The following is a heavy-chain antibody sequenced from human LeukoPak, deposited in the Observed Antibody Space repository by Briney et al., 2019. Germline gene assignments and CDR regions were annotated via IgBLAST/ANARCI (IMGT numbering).Heavy chain of an antibody. V-gene: IGHV4-34*01. CDR1: GGSFSGYY. D-gene: IGHD6-19*01. CDR2: INHSGST. CDR3: ARRAGTYSHPYDY. Sequence: SETLSLTCAVYGGSFSGYYWSWIRQPPGKGLEWIGEINHSGSTNYNPSLKSRVTISVDTSKNQFSLKLSSVTAADTAVYYCARRAGTYSHPYDYWGQGTLVTVSS. J-gene: IGHJ4*02.